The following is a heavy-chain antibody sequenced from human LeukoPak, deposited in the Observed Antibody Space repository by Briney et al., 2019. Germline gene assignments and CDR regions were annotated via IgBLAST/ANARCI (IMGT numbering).Heavy chain of an antibody. J-gene: IGHJ4*02. CDR1: GFTLSNYW. CDR2: IKQDGSDK. CDR3: ARGTHFVYNFWSGYFGY. V-gene: IGHV3-7*01. Sequence: PGGSLRLSCAASGFTLSNYWMTWVGKAPGKGLEWVAKIKQDGSDKYYVDSVKGRFTISIDNTKNSLYLQLNSLRAEDTAVYYCARGTHFVYNFWSGYFGYWGQGTLVTVSS. D-gene: IGHD3-3*01.